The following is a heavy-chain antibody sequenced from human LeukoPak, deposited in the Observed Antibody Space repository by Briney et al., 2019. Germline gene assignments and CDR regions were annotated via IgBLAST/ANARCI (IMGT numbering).Heavy chain of an antibody. CDR3: ARRPSSALDY. Sequence: EPSETLSLTCAVYGGSFSGYYWSWIRQPPGKGLEWIGEINHSGSTNYNPSLKSRVTISVDTSKNQFSLKLSSVTAADTAVYYCARRPSSALDYWGQGTLVTVSS. D-gene: IGHD3-22*01. CDR2: INHSGST. V-gene: IGHV4-34*01. CDR1: GGSFSGYY. J-gene: IGHJ4*02.